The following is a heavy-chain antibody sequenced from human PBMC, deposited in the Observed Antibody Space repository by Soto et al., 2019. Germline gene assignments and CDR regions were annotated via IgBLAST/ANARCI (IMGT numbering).Heavy chain of an antibody. Sequence: QVQLQESGPGRVKPSQTLSLTCTVSGGSISTDDHSWSWIRQPPGKGLEWIGYIYYTGSTHYNPSLKSRLFTSLDTSKNQFSLQLTSVTAADTAVYYCASLRSRWNIDYWGQGTLVTVSS. CDR2: IYYTGST. V-gene: IGHV4-30-4*01. CDR1: GGSISTDDHS. J-gene: IGHJ4*02. CDR3: ASLRSRWNIDY. D-gene: IGHD6-13*01.